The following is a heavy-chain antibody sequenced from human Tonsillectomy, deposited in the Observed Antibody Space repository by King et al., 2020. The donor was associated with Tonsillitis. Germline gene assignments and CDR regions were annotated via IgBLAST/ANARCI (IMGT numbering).Heavy chain of an antibody. CDR3: ARGAAAAGTRQYYYGMDV. V-gene: IGHV1-2*02. J-gene: IGHJ6*02. D-gene: IGHD6-13*01. Sequence: VQLVESGAEVKKPGASVKVSCKASGYTFTGYYMHWVRQAPGQGLEWMGWINPNSGGTNYAQKFQGRVTMTRDTSISTAYMELRRLRSDDTAVYYCARGAAAAGTRQYYYGMDVWGQGTTVTVSS. CDR2: INPNSGGT. CDR1: GYTFTGYY.